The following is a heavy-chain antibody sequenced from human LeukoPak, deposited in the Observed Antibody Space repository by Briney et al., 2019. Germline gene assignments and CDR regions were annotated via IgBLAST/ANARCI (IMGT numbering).Heavy chain of an antibody. CDR3: SRANYFDY. J-gene: IGHJ4*02. CDR1: GGSISGYY. Sequence: SETLSLTCTVSGGSISGYYWSWFRQPPGKGLEWIGSIYYRGSANYNPSLKSRVTISVDMSKNRFSLTLSSVTAADSALYYCSRANYFDYWGQGILVIVSS. V-gene: IGHV4-59*01. CDR2: IYYRGSA.